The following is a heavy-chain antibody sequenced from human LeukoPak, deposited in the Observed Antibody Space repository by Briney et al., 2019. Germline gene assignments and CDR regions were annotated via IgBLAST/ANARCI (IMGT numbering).Heavy chain of an antibody. Sequence: GESLRLSCAASGFTFSSYAMNWVRQAPGKGLEWVSGISGSGDSTYYADSVKGRFTISRDNSKNTLYLQMNSLRAEDTAVYYCTTATRFDYWGQGTLVTVSS. CDR2: ISGSGDST. J-gene: IGHJ4*02. CDR1: GFTFSSYA. CDR3: TTATRFDY. D-gene: IGHD1-1*01. V-gene: IGHV3-23*01.